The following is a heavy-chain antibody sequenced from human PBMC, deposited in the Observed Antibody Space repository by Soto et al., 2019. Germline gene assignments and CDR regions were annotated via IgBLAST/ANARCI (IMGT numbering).Heavy chain of an antibody. Sequence: QVQLQESGPGLVKPSQTLSLTCTVSGGSISSYYWSWIRQSPGKGLEWIGYIYYSGSTNYNPSLKGWVNLLLDTPKHQPPLQQSCVTAGNQAEYHCARHVSERDYDIFPGWEPRYYGRDVWGQGTPVTVSS. J-gene: IGHJ6*02. D-gene: IGHD3-9*01. V-gene: IGHV4-59*08. CDR1: GGSISSYY. CDR2: IYYSGST. CDR3: ARHVSERDYDIFPGWEPRYYGRDV.